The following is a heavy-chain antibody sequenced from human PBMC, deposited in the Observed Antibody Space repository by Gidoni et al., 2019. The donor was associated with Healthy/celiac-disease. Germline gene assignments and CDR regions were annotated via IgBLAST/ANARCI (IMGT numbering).Heavy chain of an antibody. V-gene: IGHV4-39*07. D-gene: IGHD6-13*01. CDR2: SYFSGRT. Sequence: QLQLQESGPGLAKLSETLSLTCTVSGGPTRSSRYYWGWVRQPTGKGLEWIGSSYFSGRTYSNPSLKSRVSISVDTSKNQFSLKLRSVTAADTAVYYCARDNGLLAAAGKAFDYWGQGTLVTVSS. J-gene: IGHJ4*02. CDR3: ARDNGLLAAAGKAFDY. CDR1: GGPTRSSRYY.